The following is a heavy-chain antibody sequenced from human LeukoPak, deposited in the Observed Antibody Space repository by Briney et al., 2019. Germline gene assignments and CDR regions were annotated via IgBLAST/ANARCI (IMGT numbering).Heavy chain of an antibody. V-gene: IGHV1-3*01. CDR2: INAGTGNT. Sequence: ASVKVSCKTSGYTFTRYAMHWVRQAPGQRLDWLGWINAGTGNTEYSREFQGRVTITTDTSANTAYMELSSLRPGDTAIYYCARVLDYYDSRGYYYPAGFDPWGQGTLVTVSS. CDR3: ARVLDYYDSRGYYYPAGFDP. J-gene: IGHJ5*02. D-gene: IGHD3-22*01. CDR1: GYTFTRYA.